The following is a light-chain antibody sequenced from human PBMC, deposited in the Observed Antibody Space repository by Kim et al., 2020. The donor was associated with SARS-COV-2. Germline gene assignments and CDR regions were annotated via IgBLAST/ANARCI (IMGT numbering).Light chain of an antibody. J-gene: IGKJ2*01. CDR3: QQYGSSYT. CDR2: GAS. V-gene: IGKV3-20*01. CDR1: QSVSSSY. Sequence: LSPGERATRSCRASQSVSSSYLAWYQQKPGQAPRLLIYGASSRATGIPDRFSGSGSGTDFTLTISRLEPEDFAVYYCQQYGSSYTFGQGTKLEIK.